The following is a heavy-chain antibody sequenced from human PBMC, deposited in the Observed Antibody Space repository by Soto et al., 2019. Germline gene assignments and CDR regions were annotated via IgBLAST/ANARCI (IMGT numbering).Heavy chain of an antibody. V-gene: IGHV3-53*01. CDR1: GFTVSSSY. CDR2: IYSGGGT. J-gene: IGHJ5*02. D-gene: IGHD3-10*01. CDR3: TRDPGYDSGTLSFDP. Sequence: EVQLVESGGGLIQPGGSLRLSCAASGFTVSSSYMSWVRQAPGKGLEWVSVIYSGGGTYYADSVKGRFTVSRDNSKNTLYLQINSLRVEDTAVYHCTRDPGYDSGTLSFDPWGQGILVTVSS.